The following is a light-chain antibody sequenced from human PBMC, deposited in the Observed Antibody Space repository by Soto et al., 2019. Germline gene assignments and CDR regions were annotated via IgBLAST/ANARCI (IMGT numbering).Light chain of an antibody. CDR2: VGS. CDR3: MQALQTPLT. Sequence: DIVMTQSPLSLPVTLGETASISCRSSQSLLHSNGYIYLDWYLQKPGQAPQLLIYVGSTRASGVPDRFSGSGSGTNFTLKIRRVGAEDVGVYYCMQALQTPLTFGGGTKVDIK. J-gene: IGKJ4*01. CDR1: QSLLHSNGYIY. V-gene: IGKV2-28*01.